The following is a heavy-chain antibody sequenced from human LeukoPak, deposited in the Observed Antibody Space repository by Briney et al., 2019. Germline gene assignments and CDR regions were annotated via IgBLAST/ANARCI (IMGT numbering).Heavy chain of an antibody. CDR3: ARLGCSSTSCGGDWFDP. J-gene: IGHJ5*02. Sequence: KTGESLKISCKGSGYSFTSYWIGWVRQLPGKGLEWMGIIYPGDSDTRYSPSFQGQVTISADKSISTAYLQWSSLKASDTAMYYCARLGCSSTSCGGDWFDPWGQGTLVTVSS. V-gene: IGHV5-51*01. CDR2: IYPGDSDT. CDR1: GYSFTSYW. D-gene: IGHD2-2*01.